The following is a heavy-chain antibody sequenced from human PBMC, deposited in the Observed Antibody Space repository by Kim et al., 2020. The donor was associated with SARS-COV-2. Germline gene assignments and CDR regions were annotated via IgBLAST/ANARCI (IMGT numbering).Heavy chain of an antibody. Sequence: SETLSLTCTVSGGSISSYYWSWIRQPPGKGLEWIGYIYYSGSTNYNPSLKSRVTISVDTSKNQFSLKLSSVTAADTAVYYFARVESVVVAAHPPFGAFDIWGQGTMVTVSS. CDR2: IYYSGST. CDR3: ARVESVVVAAHPPFGAFDI. V-gene: IGHV4-59*13. CDR1: GGSISSYY. D-gene: IGHD2-15*01. J-gene: IGHJ3*02.